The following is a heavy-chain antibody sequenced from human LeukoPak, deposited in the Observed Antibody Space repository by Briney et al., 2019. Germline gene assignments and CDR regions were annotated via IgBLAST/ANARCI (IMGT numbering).Heavy chain of an antibody. D-gene: IGHD3-9*01. CDR1: GFTVSGNY. CDR2: IYSGGTT. V-gene: IGHV3-53*01. J-gene: IGHJ4*02. Sequence: GGSLRLSCAASGFTVSGNYMSWVRQAPGQGLEWVSVIYSGGTTYYADSVKGRFTISRENSKNTLYLQMNSLRAEDTAVYYCVSPLRYLPVWGQGTLVTVSS. CDR3: VSPLRYLPV.